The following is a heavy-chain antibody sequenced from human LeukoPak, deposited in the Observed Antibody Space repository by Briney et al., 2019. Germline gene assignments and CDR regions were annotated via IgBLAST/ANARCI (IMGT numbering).Heavy chain of an antibody. CDR3: VSFYETY. D-gene: IGHD2/OR15-2a*01. CDR2: INSDGSWT. V-gene: IGHV3-74*01. Sequence: GGSLRLSCAASGNYWMHWVRQVPGKGLVWVSHINSDGSWTSYADSVKGRFTISKDNAKYTVYLQMNSLRAEDTAVYYCVSFYETYWGRGTLVTVSS. CDR1: GNYW. J-gene: IGHJ4*02.